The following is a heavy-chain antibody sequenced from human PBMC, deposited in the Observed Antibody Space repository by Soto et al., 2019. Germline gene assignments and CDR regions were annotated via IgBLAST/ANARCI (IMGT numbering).Heavy chain of an antibody. D-gene: IGHD6-13*01. CDR2: IYPGGST. Sequence: SETLSLTCAVSGGSVSGYYWSWIRQPPGKGLEWIGEIYPGGSTNYNLSLKSRVTISVDTSKNQFSLKLASVTAADTAVYYCAIPSSSWSFYYNGLDVWGQGTAVTVSS. V-gene: IGHV4-34*01. J-gene: IGHJ6*02. CDR3: AIPSSSWSFYYNGLDV. CDR1: GGSVSGYY.